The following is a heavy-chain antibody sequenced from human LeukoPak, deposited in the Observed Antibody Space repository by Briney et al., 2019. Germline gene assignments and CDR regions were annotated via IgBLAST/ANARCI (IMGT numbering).Heavy chain of an antibody. Sequence: VASVTVSCKASGGTLNSHVISWVRQAPGQGLEWMGGIIPISGTTNYAQKFQGRVTITADKSTSTAYMELSSLRSEDTAVYYCATLCCGSYYMDVWGKGTTVTVSS. CDR2: IIPISGTT. V-gene: IGHV1-69*06. CDR1: GGTLNSHV. CDR3: ATLCCGSYYMDV. D-gene: IGHD2-15*01. J-gene: IGHJ6*03.